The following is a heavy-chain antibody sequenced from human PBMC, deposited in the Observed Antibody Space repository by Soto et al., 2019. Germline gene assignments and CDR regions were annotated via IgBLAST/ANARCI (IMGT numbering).Heavy chain of an antibody. CDR3: ARAQLVERIIDY. Sequence: ASVKVSCTASGYTFTIYGISWVRQAPGQGLEWMGWISAYNGNTNYAQKLQGRVTMTTDTSTSTAYMELRSLRSDDTAVYYCARAQLVERIIDYWGQGTLVTVSS. D-gene: IGHD6-6*01. V-gene: IGHV1-18*01. CDR2: ISAYNGNT. J-gene: IGHJ4*02. CDR1: GYTFTIYG.